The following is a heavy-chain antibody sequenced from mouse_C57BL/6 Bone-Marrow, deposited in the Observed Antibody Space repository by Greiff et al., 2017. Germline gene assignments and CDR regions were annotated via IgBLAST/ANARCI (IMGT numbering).Heavy chain of an antibody. V-gene: IGHV5-6*02. CDR2: ISSGGSYT. CDR1: GFTFSSYG. Sequence: DVTLVESGGDLVKPGGSLKLSCAASGFTFSSYGMSWVRQTPDKRLEWVATISSGGSYTYYPDSVKGRFTISRDNAKNTLYLQMSSLKSEDTAMYYCARRGFYYGSRGYFDVWGTGTTVTVSS. CDR3: ARRGFYYGSRGYFDV. J-gene: IGHJ1*03. D-gene: IGHD1-1*01.